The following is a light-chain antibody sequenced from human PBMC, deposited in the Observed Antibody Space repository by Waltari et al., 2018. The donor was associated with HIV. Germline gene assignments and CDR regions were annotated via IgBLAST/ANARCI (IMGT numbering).Light chain of an antibody. CDR2: EDS. CDR3: QAWGTSPAV. Sequence: SYELIQQPSLSVSPGQTCSVTCSGGKLGDTFVCWYQQKPGKSPVLLIYEDSKRPSGIPARFSASTSGDTATLTISGTQSIDEADYYCQAWGTSPAVFGTGTRVTVL. CDR1: KLGDTF. J-gene: IGLJ1*01. V-gene: IGLV3-1*01.